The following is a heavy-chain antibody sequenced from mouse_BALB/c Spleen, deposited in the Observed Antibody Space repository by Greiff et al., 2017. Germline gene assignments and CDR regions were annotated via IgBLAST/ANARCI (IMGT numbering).Heavy chain of an antibody. CDR1: GFTFSSYA. V-gene: IGHV5-9-3*01. J-gene: IGHJ4*01. CDR2: ISSGGSYT. D-gene: IGHD1-2*01. CDR3: ARGDYYGDFYAMDY. Sequence: EVKLVESGGGLVKPGGSLKLSCAASGFTFSSYAMSWVRQTPEKRLEWVATISSGGSYTYYPDSVKGRFTISRDNAKNTLYLQMSSLRSEDTAMYYCARGDYYGDFYAMDYWGQGTSVTVSS.